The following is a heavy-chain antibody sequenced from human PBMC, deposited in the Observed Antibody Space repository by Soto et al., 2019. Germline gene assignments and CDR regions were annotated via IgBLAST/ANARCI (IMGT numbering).Heavy chain of an antibody. CDR3: ASRRVGGSSPRREYYYYYGMDV. CDR1: GYTFTGYY. Sequence: ASVKVSCKASGYTFTGYYMHWVRQAPGQGLEWMGWINPNSGGTNYAQKFQGRVTMTRDTSISTAYMELSRLRSDDTAVYYCASRRVGGSSPRREYYYYYGMDVWGQGTTVTVSS. D-gene: IGHD2-15*01. CDR2: INPNSGGT. V-gene: IGHV1-2*02. J-gene: IGHJ6*02.